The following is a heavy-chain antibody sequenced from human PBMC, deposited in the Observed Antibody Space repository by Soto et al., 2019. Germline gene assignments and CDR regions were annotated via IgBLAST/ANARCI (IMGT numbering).Heavy chain of an antibody. Sequence: QVQLVQSGAEVKKPGASVKVSCKASGYTFNTYAITWVRQAPGQGREWMGWISGYNGNTNYVQTLQGRGTLTTDTSTSTAYLELRSLRSDDTAVYYCARTVEYDSIPYYYADFWGQGTLVTVSS. V-gene: IGHV1-18*01. CDR1: GYTFNTYA. CDR2: ISGYNGNT. D-gene: IGHD2-21*01. J-gene: IGHJ4*01. CDR3: ARTVEYDSIPYYYADF.